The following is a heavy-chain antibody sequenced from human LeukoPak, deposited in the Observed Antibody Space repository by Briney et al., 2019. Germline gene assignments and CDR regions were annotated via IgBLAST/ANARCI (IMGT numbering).Heavy chain of an antibody. CDR2: ISDGGTPV. J-gene: IGHJ4*02. CDR3: ARDFRSSSWYIGDY. V-gene: IGHV3-48*01. D-gene: IGHD6-13*01. CDR1: GFTFSNYS. Sequence: GGSLRLSCAASGFTFSNYSMNWVRLAPGKGLEWISYISDGGTPVYYADSVEGRFTVSRDNEKNSLYLQMNSLRADDTAVYYCARDFRSSSWYIGDYWDQGAQVTVSP.